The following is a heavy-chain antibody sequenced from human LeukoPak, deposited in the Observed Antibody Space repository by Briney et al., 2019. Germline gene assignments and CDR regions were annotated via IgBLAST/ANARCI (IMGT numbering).Heavy chain of an antibody. CDR2: INPNSGGT. V-gene: IGHV1-2*02. CDR1: GYTFTGYY. CDR3: AREYCSSTSCSHWFDP. Sequence: ASVKVSCKASGYTFTGYYMYWVRQAPGQGLEWMGWINPNSGGTNYAQKFQGRVTMTRDTSISTAYMELSRLRSDDTAVYYCAREYCSSTSCSHWFDPWGQGTLVTVSS. D-gene: IGHD2-2*01. J-gene: IGHJ5*02.